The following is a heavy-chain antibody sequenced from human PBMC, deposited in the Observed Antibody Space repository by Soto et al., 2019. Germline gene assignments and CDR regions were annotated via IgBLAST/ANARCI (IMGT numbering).Heavy chain of an antibody. CDR3: ARCEIGYYGEMDV. J-gene: IGHJ6*04. CDR2: GTNKNNSFNT. Sequence: GSLRLSCAASGSTFSDHYMDWVRQVPGKGLEWVGRGTNKNNSFNTEYAASVKGRFSISRDDSKNSLYLQMNSLKIEDSAVYYCARCEIGYYGEMDVWGKGTTVTVSS. D-gene: IGHD4-17*01. CDR1: GSTFSDHY. V-gene: IGHV3-72*01.